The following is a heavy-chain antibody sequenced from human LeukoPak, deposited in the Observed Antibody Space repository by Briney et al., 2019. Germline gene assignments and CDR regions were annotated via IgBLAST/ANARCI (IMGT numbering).Heavy chain of an antibody. CDR1: GFTFTSYG. D-gene: IGHD6-13*01. Sequence: GGSLRLSCATSGFTFTSYGMNWVRQAPGNGLEWVAFIRYDGRDSYYAASVKGRFTISRDNSQNTLDLQMNSLRLEDTAMYYCAKDRYSSSSTFTVNPFDYWGQGILVTVSS. CDR3: AKDRYSSSSTFTVNPFDY. J-gene: IGHJ4*02. CDR2: IRYDGRDS. V-gene: IGHV3-30*02.